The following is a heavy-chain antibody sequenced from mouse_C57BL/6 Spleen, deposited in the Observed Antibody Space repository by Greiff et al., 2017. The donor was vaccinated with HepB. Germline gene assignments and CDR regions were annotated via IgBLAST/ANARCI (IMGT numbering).Heavy chain of an antibody. CDR2: IYPGSGST. J-gene: IGHJ4*01. CDR3: AREGLRGYAMDY. Sequence: QVQLKQPGAELVKPGASVKMSCKASGYTFTSYWITWVKQRPGQGLEWIGDIYPGSGSTNYNEKFKSKATLTVDTATSTAYMQLSSLTSEDSAVDYCAREGLRGYAMDYWGQGTSVTVSS. D-gene: IGHD2-4*01. CDR1: GYTFTSYW. V-gene: IGHV1-55*01.